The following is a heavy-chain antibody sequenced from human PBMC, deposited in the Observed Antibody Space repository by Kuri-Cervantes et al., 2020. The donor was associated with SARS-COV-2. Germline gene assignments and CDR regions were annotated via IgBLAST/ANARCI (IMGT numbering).Heavy chain of an antibody. CDR1: GYNFTSYW. V-gene: IGHV5-51*01. Sequence: GESLKISCKGSGYNFTSYWICWVRQLPGKGLEWMGIISPGDSDNKYSPSFQGQVNISAAKSLNTAYLQWSSLKAADTDMYYCARLGYCSGGSCYDYFYYMDVWGKGTTVTVSS. J-gene: IGHJ6*03. CDR2: ISPGDSDN. CDR3: ARLGYCSGGSCYDYFYYMDV. D-gene: IGHD2-15*01.